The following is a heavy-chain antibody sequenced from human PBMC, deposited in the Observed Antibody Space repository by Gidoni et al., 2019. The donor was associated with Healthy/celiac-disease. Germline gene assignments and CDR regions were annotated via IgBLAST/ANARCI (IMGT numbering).Heavy chain of an antibody. D-gene: IGHD7-27*01. Sequence: QVQLQESGTGLVKPSETLSLTCTVSGGSIRSYYWSWIRQPPGKGLEWIGYIYYSGSTNYNPSLKSRVTISVDTSKNQFSLKLSSVTAADTAVYYCARANPWESWGSRYYFDYWGQGTLVTVSS. CDR1: GGSIRSYY. CDR2: IYYSGST. V-gene: IGHV4-59*01. J-gene: IGHJ4*02. CDR3: ARANPWESWGSRYYFDY.